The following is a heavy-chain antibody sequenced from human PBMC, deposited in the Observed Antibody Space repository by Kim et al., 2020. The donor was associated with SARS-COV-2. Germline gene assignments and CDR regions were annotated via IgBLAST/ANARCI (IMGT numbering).Heavy chain of an antibody. J-gene: IGHJ2*01. D-gene: IGHD6-13*01. V-gene: IGHV3-30*07. Sequence: ADSVKGRFTIARDNSKNTLYLQMNSLRAGDTAVYYCARGGAAAGDWYFDLWGRGTLVTVSS. CDR3: ARGGAAAGDWYFDL.